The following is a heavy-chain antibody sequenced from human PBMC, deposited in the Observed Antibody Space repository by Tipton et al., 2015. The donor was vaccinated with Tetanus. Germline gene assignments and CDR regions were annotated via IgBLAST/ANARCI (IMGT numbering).Heavy chain of an antibody. CDR1: GYSFTSYW. Sequence: QLVQSGAEVKKPGESLKISCKGSGYSFTSYWIGWVRQMPGKGLEWMGIIYPGDSDTRYSPSFQGQVTISADKSISTAYLQWSSLKASDTAMYYCARHPNTPNWNNYYYYYGMDVWGQGTTVTVSS. J-gene: IGHJ6*02. CDR2: IYPGDSDT. CDR3: ARHPNTPNWNNYYYYYGMDV. V-gene: IGHV5-51*01. D-gene: IGHD1/OR15-1a*01.